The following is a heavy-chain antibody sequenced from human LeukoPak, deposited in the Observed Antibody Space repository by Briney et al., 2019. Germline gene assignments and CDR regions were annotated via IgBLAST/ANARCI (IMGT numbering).Heavy chain of an antibody. CDR3: AKDSSSSNPYFGLDV. CDR1: GFPFGSYG. J-gene: IGHJ6*02. V-gene: IGHV3-30*18. CDR2: ISYDGANK. Sequence: PGGSLRLSCAASGFPFGSYGMHWVRQTPGKGLEWVAVISYDGANKYYADSVKGRFTISRDNSKNTLYLQMNSLRGDDTGMYFCAKDSSSSNPYFGLDVWGQGTTVTVS. D-gene: IGHD6-13*01.